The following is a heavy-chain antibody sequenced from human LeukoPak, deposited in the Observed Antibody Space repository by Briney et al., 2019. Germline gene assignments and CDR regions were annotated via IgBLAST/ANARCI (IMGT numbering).Heavy chain of an antibody. CDR1: GGSISSSSYY. CDR2: FYYSGST. D-gene: IGHD3-22*01. V-gene: IGHV4-39*07. Sequence: PSETLSLTCTVSGGSISSSSYYWGWIRQPPGKGLEWIGSFYYSGSTYYNPSLKGRVTISVDTSKNQFSLKLSSVTAADTAVYYCARAYDSNGYVYYYYYMDVWGKGTTVTVSS. CDR3: ARAYDSNGYVYYYYYMDV. J-gene: IGHJ6*03.